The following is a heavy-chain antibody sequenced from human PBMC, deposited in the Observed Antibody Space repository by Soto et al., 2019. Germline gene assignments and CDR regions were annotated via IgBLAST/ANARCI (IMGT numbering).Heavy chain of an antibody. CDR2: IVVGSGNT. CDR1: GFTFTSSA. D-gene: IGHD3-10*01. Sequence: QMQLVQSGPEVKKPGTSVKVSCKASGFTFTSSAMQWVRQARGQRLEWIGWIVVGSGNTNYAQKFQERVTITRDMSTSTAYMELSSLRSEDTAVSYCAASLWFGELLPTTYWYFDLWGRGTLVTVSS. J-gene: IGHJ2*01. CDR3: AASLWFGELLPTTYWYFDL. V-gene: IGHV1-58*02.